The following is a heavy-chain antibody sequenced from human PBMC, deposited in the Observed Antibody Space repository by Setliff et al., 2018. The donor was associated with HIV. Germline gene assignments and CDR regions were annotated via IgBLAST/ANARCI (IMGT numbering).Heavy chain of an antibody. CDR3: TTKYS. J-gene: IGHJ4*02. Sequence: PGGSLRLSCAASGFTFNKAWMNWVRQAPGKALEWVGRVKSDRDGGTVDYAAPVKGRFTISIDDSRNTLYLQINSLEAEDTAVYYCTTKYSWGQGTLVTVSS. V-gene: IGHV3-15*07. CDR2: VKSDRDGGTV. CDR1: GFTFNKAW.